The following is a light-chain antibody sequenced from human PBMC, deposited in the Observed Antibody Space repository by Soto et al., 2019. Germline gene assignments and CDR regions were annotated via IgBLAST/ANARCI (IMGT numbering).Light chain of an antibody. CDR2: QVS. CDR1: QSLVYSNGNTY. Sequence: DVVMTQSPLSLPVTLGQPASISCRSSQSLVYSNGNTYLIWSQQRPGQSPRRLIYQVSKRASGVPDRFSGSGSGTDFTLKISRVEAEDVAIYYCMQGTHWPPTFGQGTKVEIK. J-gene: IGKJ1*01. V-gene: IGKV2-30*01. CDR3: MQGTHWPPT.